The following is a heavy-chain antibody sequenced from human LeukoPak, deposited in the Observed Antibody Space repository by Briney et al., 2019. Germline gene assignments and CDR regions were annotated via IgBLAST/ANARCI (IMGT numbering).Heavy chain of an antibody. J-gene: IGHJ5*02. CDR2: TDWDDDE. V-gene: IGHV2-5*02. Sequence: ESGPTLMHPTPAPTLTFTFSGLSRTTTGPGVGRIRQPPVKDLEWIALTDWDDDERYRPSLKSRLTVTKDASKTQVVLTMNNVDPVDTATYYCARTLGAYSGEDYGNWFDPWGQGTLVTVSS. CDR1: GLSRTTTGPG. D-gene: IGHD5-12*01. CDR3: ARTLGAYSGEDYGNWFDP.